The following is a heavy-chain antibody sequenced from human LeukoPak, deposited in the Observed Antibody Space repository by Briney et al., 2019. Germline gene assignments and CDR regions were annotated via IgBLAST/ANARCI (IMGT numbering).Heavy chain of an antibody. Sequence: GGSLRLSCAASGLTFSNYEMNWVRQAPGKGLEWVSYISTSGSSTNYADSVRGRFTLSRDDAKNSLYLHMNSLRAEDTAVYYCATATYYDSSGYYIYYFDHWGQGTLVTVSS. CDR2: ISTSGSST. J-gene: IGHJ4*02. CDR3: ATATYYDSSGYYIYYFDH. CDR1: GLTFSNYE. D-gene: IGHD3-22*01. V-gene: IGHV3-48*03.